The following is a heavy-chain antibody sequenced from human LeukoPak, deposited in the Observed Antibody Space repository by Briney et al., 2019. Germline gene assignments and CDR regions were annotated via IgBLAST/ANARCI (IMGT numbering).Heavy chain of an antibody. CDR1: GFTFSSYW. CDR2: IKQDGSEK. D-gene: IGHD3-9*01. J-gene: IGHJ4*02. V-gene: IGHV3-7*01. CDR3: ARDRGYFDWLLDY. Sequence: GGSLRLSCAASGFTFSSYWMSWVRQAPGKGLEWVANIKQDGSEKYYVDSVKGRFTISRDNAKSSLYLQMNSLRAEDTAVYYCARDRGYFDWLLDYWGQGTLVTVPS.